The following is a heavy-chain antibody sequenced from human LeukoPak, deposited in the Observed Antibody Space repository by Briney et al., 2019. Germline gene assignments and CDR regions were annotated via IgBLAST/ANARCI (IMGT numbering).Heavy chain of an antibody. V-gene: IGHV3-23*01. CDR2: ITGSDDRT. CDR1: GFTFSNAA. D-gene: IGHD3-22*01. J-gene: IGHJ4*02. CDR3: AEGPQLGSGYHPDY. Sequence: PGGSLSLSCAASGFTFSNAAMTWVRQAPGKGLEWVSTITGSDDRTYYEDSVKGRFTISRDYSKNTLHLQMNSLRVEDTAIYYCAEGPQLGSGYHPDYWGQGTLVTVSS.